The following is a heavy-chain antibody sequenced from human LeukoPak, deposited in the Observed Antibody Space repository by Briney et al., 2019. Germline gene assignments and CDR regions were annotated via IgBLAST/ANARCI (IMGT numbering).Heavy chain of an antibody. D-gene: IGHD4-17*01. V-gene: IGHV1-18*01. CDR1: GYTFKSYG. CDR3: VRGQYGQEIDF. Sequence: ASLKVSCKASGYTFKSYGIIWVRQAPGQGLEWMGWISGSSGRTQYAQKVQGRIIMTRDTSTNTAYLEFWSLRSDDTAMYYCVRGQYGQEIDFWGQGTLVIVSS. J-gene: IGHJ4*02. CDR2: ISGSSGRT.